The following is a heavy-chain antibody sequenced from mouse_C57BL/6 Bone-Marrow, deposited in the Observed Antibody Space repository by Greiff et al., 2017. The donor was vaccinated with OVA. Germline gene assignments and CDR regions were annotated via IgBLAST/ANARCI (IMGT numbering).Heavy chain of an antibody. Sequence: EVQLVESGGGLVKPGGSLKLSCAASGFTFSSYTMSWVRQTPEKRLEWVATISGGGGNTYYPDSVKGRFTISRDNAKNTLYLQMSSLRAEDTALYYCARHYYGSGNYAMDYWGKGTSVTVSS. V-gene: IGHV5-9*01. D-gene: IGHD1-1*01. CDR2: ISGGGGNT. J-gene: IGHJ4*01. CDR3: ARHYYGSGNYAMDY. CDR1: GFTFSSYT.